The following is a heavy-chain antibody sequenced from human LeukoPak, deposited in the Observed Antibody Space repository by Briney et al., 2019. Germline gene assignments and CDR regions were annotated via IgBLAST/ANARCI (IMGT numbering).Heavy chain of an antibody. Sequence: SETLSLTCTVSGGSISSYYWSWIRQPPGKGLEWIGYIYYSGSTNYNPSLKSRVTISIDTSKNQFSLKLSSVTAADTAVYYCARVCSGPSDIVVVPAAYYYYYYMDVWGKGTTVTVSS. CDR1: GGSISSYY. J-gene: IGHJ6*03. CDR3: ARVCSGPSDIVVVPAAYYYYYYMDV. V-gene: IGHV4-59*01. CDR2: IYYSGST. D-gene: IGHD2-2*01.